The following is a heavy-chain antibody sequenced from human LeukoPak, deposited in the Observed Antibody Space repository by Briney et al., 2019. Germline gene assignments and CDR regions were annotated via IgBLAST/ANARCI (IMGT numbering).Heavy chain of an antibody. V-gene: IGHV3-72*01. Sequence: GGSLRLSCAVSGFAFSDHFLDWVRQAPGKGLEWVGRSRNKAKSYTTEYAASVKGRFTISRDDSKNSLYLQMNSLKTEDTAVYYCVRVGSVAGSDYLDYWGQGTLVTVSS. CDR1: GFAFSDHF. J-gene: IGHJ4*02. CDR3: VRVGSVAGSDYLDY. D-gene: IGHD6-19*01. CDR2: SRNKAKSYTT.